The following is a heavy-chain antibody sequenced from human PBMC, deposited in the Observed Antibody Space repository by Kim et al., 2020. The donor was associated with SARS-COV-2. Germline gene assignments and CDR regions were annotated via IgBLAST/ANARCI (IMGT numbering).Heavy chain of an antibody. CDR3: ARETAVTGEYYFDF. J-gene: IGHJ4*02. V-gene: IGHV3-74*01. Sequence: AYSVKSRFTISRDNAKNTLYLQMNSLTDEDTAMYCCARETAVTGEYYFDFWGQGSLVTVSS. D-gene: IGHD6-19*01.